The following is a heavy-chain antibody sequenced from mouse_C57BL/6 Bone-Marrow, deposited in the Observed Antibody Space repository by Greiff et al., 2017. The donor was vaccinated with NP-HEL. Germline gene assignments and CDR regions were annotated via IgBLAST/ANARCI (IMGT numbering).Heavy chain of an antibody. CDR2: IHPKSGST. CDR1: GYTFTSYW. J-gene: IGHJ2*01. CDR3: ARRNCKRGPFDY. V-gene: IGHV1-64*01. Sequence: QVQLQQPGAELVKPGASVKLSCKASGYTFTSYWMHWVKQRPGKGLEWIGMIHPKSGSTNYNEKFKSKATLTVDKSSSTAYMQLSILTSEDSAVYYCARRNCKRGPFDYWGQGTTLTVSS. D-gene: IGHD4-1*01.